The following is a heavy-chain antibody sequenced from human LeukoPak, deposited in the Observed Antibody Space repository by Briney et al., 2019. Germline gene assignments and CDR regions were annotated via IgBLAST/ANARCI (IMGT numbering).Heavy chain of an antibody. CDR2: IRSKAYGGTT. Sequence: GGPLRLSCTASGFTFGDYAMSWVRQAPGKGLEWVGFIRSKAYGGTTEYAASVKGRFTISRDDSKSIAYLQMNSPKTEDTAVYYCTSFYYYGSGSYYNVYGAFDIWGQGTMVTVSS. CDR3: TSFYYYGSGSYYNVYGAFDI. CDR1: GFTFGDYA. V-gene: IGHV3-49*04. D-gene: IGHD3-10*01. J-gene: IGHJ3*02.